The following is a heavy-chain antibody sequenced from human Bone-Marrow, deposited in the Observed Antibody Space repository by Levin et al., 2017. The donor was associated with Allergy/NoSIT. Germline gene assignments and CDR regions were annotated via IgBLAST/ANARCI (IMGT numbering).Heavy chain of an antibody. Sequence: PGGSLRLSCAASGFTFSSYAMIWVRQAPGKGLEWVSAIGASGYSTYYADSVKGRFAISRDNSKNTLYLQMNSLRAEDTAVYYCAKLVDSATNYWGQGTPVTVSS. CDR2: IGASGYST. CDR3: AKLVDSATNY. CDR1: GFTFSSYA. D-gene: IGHD5-18*01. J-gene: IGHJ4*02. V-gene: IGHV3-23*01.